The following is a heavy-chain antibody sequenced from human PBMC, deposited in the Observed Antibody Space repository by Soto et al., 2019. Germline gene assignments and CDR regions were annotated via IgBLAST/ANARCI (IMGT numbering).Heavy chain of an antibody. CDR1: GFTFSDYY. CDR2: ISGSGGST. D-gene: IGHD6-19*01. V-gene: IGHV3-23*01. J-gene: IGHJ1*01. Sequence: GGSLRLSCAASGFTFSDYYMSWIRQAPGKGLEWVSAISGSGGSTYYADSVKGRFTISRDNSKNTLYLQMNSLRAEDTAVYYCAKGPQWLVPEYFQHWGQGTLVTVSS. CDR3: AKGPQWLVPEYFQH.